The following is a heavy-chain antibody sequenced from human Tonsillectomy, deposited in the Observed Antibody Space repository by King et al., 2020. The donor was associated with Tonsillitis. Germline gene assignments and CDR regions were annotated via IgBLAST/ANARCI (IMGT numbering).Heavy chain of an antibody. D-gene: IGHD6-19*01. CDR1: GYTFTVYY. CDR3: ARSTGLVSYGDY. J-gene: IGHJ4*02. V-gene: IGHV1-2*02. Sequence: QLVQSGAEVKKPGASVKLSCRASGYTFTVYYMHWVRQAPGQGLEWMGWINPNSGDTNYAHKFKGRFTMNRDTPTSPAYMERSRLRSDDTAVYYWARSTGLVSYGDYWGQGTLVTVSS. CDR2: INPNSGDT.